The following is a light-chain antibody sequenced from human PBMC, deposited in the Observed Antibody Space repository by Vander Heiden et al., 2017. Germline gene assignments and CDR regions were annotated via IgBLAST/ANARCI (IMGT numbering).Light chain of an antibody. J-gene: IGKJ1*01. CDR1: QSVSST. CDR3: QQDNTCPWT. CDR2: GAS. V-gene: IGKV3-15*01. Sequence: EIVMTQFPATLSVSPGERATLSCRASQSVSSTLAWYQQKPGQAPRLLIYGASTRTTGIPARFSGSGSETEFTLTISSRQSEDFAVYYCQQDNTCPWTFGQGTKVEIK.